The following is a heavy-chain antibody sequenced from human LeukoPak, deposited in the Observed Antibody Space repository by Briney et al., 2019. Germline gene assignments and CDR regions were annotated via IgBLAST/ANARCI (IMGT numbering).Heavy chain of an antibody. J-gene: IGHJ6*03. CDR1: GGTFSSYA. V-gene: IGHV1-69*05. D-gene: IGHD3-22*01. CDR3: ARVKYYDSTGYYYYYYMDV. Sequence: GASVKVSCKAYGGTFSSYAISWVRQAPGQGLEWMGGIIPISGTADYAQKFQGRVTISTDESTSTAYMELSSLRSEDMAVYYCARVKYYDSTGYYYYYYMDVWGKGTTVTVSS. CDR2: IIPISGTA.